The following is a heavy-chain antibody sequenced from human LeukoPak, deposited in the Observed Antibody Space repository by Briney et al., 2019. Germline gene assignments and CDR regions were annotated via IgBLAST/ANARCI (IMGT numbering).Heavy chain of an antibody. V-gene: IGHV1-2*06. D-gene: IGHD3-10*01. CDR1: GYTFTGYY. Sequence: ASVKVSCKGSGYTFTGYYMHWVREAPGQGLEWMGRINPNSGGTKYAQKFQCRVTMTRDTSISTAYMELSRLRSDDTAVYYCARARPHYGSGSYYNRPLYYYYYYMDVWGKGTTVTPSS. CDR3: ARARPHYGSGSYYNRPLYYYYYYMDV. J-gene: IGHJ6*03. CDR2: INPNSGGT.